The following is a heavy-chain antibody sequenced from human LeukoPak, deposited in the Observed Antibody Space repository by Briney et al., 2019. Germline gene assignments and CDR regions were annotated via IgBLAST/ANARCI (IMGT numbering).Heavy chain of an antibody. V-gene: IGHV4-30-2*01. D-gene: IGHD5-12*01. J-gene: IGHJ5*02. CDR2: IYHSGST. Sequence: SETLSLTCAVSGGSISSGGYSWSWIRQPPGKGLEWIGCIYHSGSTYYNPSLKSRVTISVDRSKNQFSLKLSSVTAADTAVYYCARVTSGYSASRFDPWGQGTLVTVSS. CDR1: GGSISSGGYS. CDR3: ARVTSGYSASRFDP.